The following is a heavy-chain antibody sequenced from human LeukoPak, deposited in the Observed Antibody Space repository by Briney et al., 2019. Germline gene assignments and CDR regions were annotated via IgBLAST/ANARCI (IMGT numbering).Heavy chain of an antibody. J-gene: IGHJ4*02. Sequence: GGSLRLSCAASGFTVSSNSMSWVRQAPGKGLEWVSFIYSGGNTHYSDSVKGRFTISRDNSRNTLYLQMNSLRAEDTTVYYCARRAGEYSHPYDYWGQGTLVTVSS. CDR3: ARRAGEYSHPYDY. CDR2: IYSGGNT. D-gene: IGHD4-17*01. V-gene: IGHV3-53*01. CDR1: GFTVSSNS.